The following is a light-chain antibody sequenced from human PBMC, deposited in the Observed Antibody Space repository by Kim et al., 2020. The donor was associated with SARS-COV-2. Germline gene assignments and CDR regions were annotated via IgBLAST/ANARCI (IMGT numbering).Light chain of an antibody. CDR1: QSVLYSSNNKNY. Sequence: DIVMTQSPDSLAVSLGERATINCTSSQSVLYSSNNKNYLTWYQQKPGQPPKLLIYWASTREFGVPDRFSGSGSGTDFTLIISSLQAEDVAVYYCQQYYSSPRTFGQGTKVDIK. CDR2: WAS. CDR3: QQYYSSPRT. V-gene: IGKV4-1*01. J-gene: IGKJ1*01.